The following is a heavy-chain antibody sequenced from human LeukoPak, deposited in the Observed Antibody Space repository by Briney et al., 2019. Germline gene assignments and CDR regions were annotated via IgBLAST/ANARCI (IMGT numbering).Heavy chain of an antibody. CDR3: ARIPLSDRSGHYYPH. J-gene: IGHJ1*01. D-gene: IGHD3-22*01. CDR1: GYIFTNYG. Sequence: ASVKVACKTSGYIFTNYGMHWVRQAPRQSPEWVGWINTGNGNTKSSQKFQDRLTLTRDTSASTAYMDLNSLTSEDTAAYYCARIPLSDRSGHYYPHWGQGTLVTVSS. CDR2: INTGNGNT. V-gene: IGHV1-3*04.